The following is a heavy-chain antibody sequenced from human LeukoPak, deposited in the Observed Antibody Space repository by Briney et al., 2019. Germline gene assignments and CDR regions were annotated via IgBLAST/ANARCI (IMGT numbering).Heavy chain of an antibody. J-gene: IGHJ4*02. Sequence: GASVTVSCKASGYTFTSYGISWVRQAPGQGLEWMGWISAYNGNTNYAQKLQGRVTMTTDTSTSTAYMELRSLRSDDTAVYYCARDSRVLWFGELLVDHWGQGTLVTVSS. CDR1: GYTFTSYG. CDR2: ISAYNGNT. D-gene: IGHD3-10*01. V-gene: IGHV1-18*01. CDR3: ARDSRVLWFGELLVDH.